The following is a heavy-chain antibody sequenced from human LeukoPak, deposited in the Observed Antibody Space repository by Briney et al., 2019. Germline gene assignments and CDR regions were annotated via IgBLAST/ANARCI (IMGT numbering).Heavy chain of an antibody. J-gene: IGHJ5*02. V-gene: IGHV4-31*03. D-gene: IGHD5-12*01. CDR1: GGSIRSDGYY. CDR3: ARKSRGYDFPWFDP. Sequence: SETLSLTCTVSGGSIRSDGYYWGWIRQHPEKGLERIGHIYSSGSTYYNPSLKSRVTISVDPSKNQFSLNLTAVTAADTAVYYCARKSRGYDFPWFDPWGQGILGTVSS. CDR2: IYSSGST.